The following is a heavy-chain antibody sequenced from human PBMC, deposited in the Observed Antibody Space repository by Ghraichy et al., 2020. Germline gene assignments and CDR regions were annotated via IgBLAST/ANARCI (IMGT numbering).Heavy chain of an antibody. V-gene: IGHV3-7*03. Sequence: GGSLRLSCAASGFSFSNYWMSWVRQAPGKGLELVANINQDGSVTSHVGSVRGRFTISRDNAKNSLYLQMNSLGAADTAVYFCARDPIRNSLDFWGQGTLVTVS. J-gene: IGHJ4*02. CDR3: ARDPIRNSLDF. CDR1: GFSFSNYW. D-gene: IGHD3-3*02. CDR2: INQDGSVT.